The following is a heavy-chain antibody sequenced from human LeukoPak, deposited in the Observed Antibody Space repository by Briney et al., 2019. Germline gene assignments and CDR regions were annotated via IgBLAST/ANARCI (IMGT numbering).Heavy chain of an antibody. J-gene: IGHJ3*02. CDR2: IIPMFGTA. D-gene: IGHD3-10*01. V-gene: IGHV1-69*13. CDR3: ARGLGGSGSYYLGAFDI. CDR1: GGTFSSYA. Sequence: ASVKVSCKASGGTFSSYAINWVRQAPGQGLEWMGGIIPMFGTANYAQRFQGRVTITADESTSTAYMELSSLKSEDTAVYYCARGLGGSGSYYLGAFDIWGQGTMVTVSS.